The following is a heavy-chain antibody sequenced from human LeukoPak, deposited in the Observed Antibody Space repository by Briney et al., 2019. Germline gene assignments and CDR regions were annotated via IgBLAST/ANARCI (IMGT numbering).Heavy chain of an antibody. Sequence: SETLSLTCTVSGGSISSSSYYWGWIRQPPGKGLEWIGSIYYSGSTYYNPSLKSRVTISVDTSKNQFSLRLSSVTAADTAVYYCARHICDAGSCYSFDYWGQGTLVTVSS. J-gene: IGHJ4*02. D-gene: IGHD2-15*01. CDR1: GGSISSSSYY. CDR3: ARHICDAGSCYSFDY. V-gene: IGHV4-39*01. CDR2: IYYSGST.